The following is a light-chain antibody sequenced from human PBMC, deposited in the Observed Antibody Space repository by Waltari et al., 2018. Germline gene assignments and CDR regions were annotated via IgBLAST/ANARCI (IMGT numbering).Light chain of an antibody. J-gene: IGLJ1*01. Sequence: QSAMTQPRSVSGSPGQSVTIAGNGTSANLGGSNYVPWYQQHPGKAPKVVIYDINKWPSGVPDRFSGSKSGNTASLTISGLQAEDEADYYCCSYEATNTLVFGTGTKVTVL. V-gene: IGLV2-11*01. CDR3: CSYEATNTLV. CDR2: DIN. CDR1: SANLGGSNY.